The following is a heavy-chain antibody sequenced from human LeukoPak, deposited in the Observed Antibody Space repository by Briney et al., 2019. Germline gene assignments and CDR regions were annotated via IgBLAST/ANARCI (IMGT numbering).Heavy chain of an antibody. CDR3: ARDVNGGY. Sequence: PSETLSLTCTVSGGYLSSYYWNWIRQPPGKGLEWIGYIYCSGSTNYNPSLKSRVTISIDTSKNQFSLKLSSVTAADTAVYYCARDVNGGYWGQGTLVTVSS. CDR1: GGYLSSYY. D-gene: IGHD2-8*01. CDR2: IYCSGST. V-gene: IGHV4-59*01. J-gene: IGHJ4*02.